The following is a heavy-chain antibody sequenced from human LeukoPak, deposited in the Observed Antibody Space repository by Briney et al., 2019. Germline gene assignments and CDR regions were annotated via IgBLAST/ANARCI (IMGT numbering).Heavy chain of an antibody. CDR3: ARDRRRVGATNYFDY. J-gene: IGHJ4*02. CDR1: GYTFTSYG. Sequence: ASVKVSCKASGYTFTSYGISWVRQAPGQGLEWMGWISAYNGNTNYAQKLQGRVTMTTDTSTSTAYMELRSLRSDDTAVYYCARDRRRVGATNYFDYWGQGTLVTVSS. D-gene: IGHD1-26*01. V-gene: IGHV1-18*01. CDR2: ISAYNGNT.